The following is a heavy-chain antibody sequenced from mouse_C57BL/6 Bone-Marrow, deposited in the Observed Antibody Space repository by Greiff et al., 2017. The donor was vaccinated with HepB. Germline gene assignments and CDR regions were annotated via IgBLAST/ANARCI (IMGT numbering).Heavy chain of an antibody. Sequence: EVQVVESGGDLVKPGGSLKLSCAASGFTFSSYGMSWVRQTPDKRLEWVATISSGGSYTYYPDSVKGRFTISRDNAKNTLYLQMSSLKSEDTAMYYCARHPFITTVVATEGYFDVWGTGTTVTVSS. CDR3: ARHPFITTVVATEGYFDV. D-gene: IGHD1-1*01. CDR1: GFTFSSYG. V-gene: IGHV5-6*01. CDR2: ISSGGSYT. J-gene: IGHJ1*03.